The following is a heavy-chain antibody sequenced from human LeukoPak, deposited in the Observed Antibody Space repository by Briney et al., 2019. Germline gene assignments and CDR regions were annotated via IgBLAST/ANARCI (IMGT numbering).Heavy chain of an antibody. Sequence: GGSLRLSCAASGFTFSSFGMSWVRQAPGKVLEWVSSITTSSTYTFYADSVKGRFTISRDNAKNSLYLQMNSLRAEDTAVYYCARDMLRTTVTTTRSFDIWGQGTMVTVSS. CDR1: GFTFSSFG. V-gene: IGHV3-21*01. CDR2: ITTSSTYT. J-gene: IGHJ3*02. D-gene: IGHD4-17*01. CDR3: ARDMLRTTVTTTRSFDI.